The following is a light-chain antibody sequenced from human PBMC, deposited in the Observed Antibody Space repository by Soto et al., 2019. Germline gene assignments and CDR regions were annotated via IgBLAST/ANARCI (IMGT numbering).Light chain of an antibody. CDR2: AAS. J-gene: IGKJ1*01. V-gene: IGKV1-17*02. CDR1: QGIRND. CDR3: QQYNSFPWT. Sequence: IQMTQSPSSLSASVGDTVTITCRASQGIRNDLGWYQQKPGKAPKLLIHAASSLESGVPTRFSGSGSGTDFTLTIRNLQHDDFATYYCQQYNSFPWTFGLGTKVDIK.